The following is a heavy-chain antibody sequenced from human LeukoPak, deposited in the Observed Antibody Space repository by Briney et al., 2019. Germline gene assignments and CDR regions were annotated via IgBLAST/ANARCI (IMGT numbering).Heavy chain of an antibody. CDR3: ARGGRGDIVVVESPTPSYNWFGP. V-gene: IGHV1-2*06. J-gene: IGHJ5*02. D-gene: IGHD2-15*01. CDR1: GYTFTGYY. CDR2: INPNSGGT. Sequence: ASVKVSCRASGYTFTGYYIHWVRQAPGQGPEWMGRINPNSGGTNYAQKFQDRVTMTGDTSINTAYMELSRLRSDDTAVFYCARGGRGDIVVVESPTPSYNWFGPWGQGTVVTVSS.